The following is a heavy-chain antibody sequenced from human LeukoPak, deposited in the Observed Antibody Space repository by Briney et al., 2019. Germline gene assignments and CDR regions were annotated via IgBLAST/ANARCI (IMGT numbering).Heavy chain of an antibody. D-gene: IGHD5-24*01. CDR1: GGSISSYY. CDR3: ARHRVEMATIGRYFDY. J-gene: IGHJ4*02. Sequence: SETLSLTCTVSGGSISSYYWSWIRQPPGKGLEWIGYIYYSGSTNYNPSLKSRVTISVDTSKNQFSLKLSSVTAADTAVYYCARHRVEMATIGRYFDYWGQGTLVTVSS. CDR2: IYYSGST. V-gene: IGHV4-59*08.